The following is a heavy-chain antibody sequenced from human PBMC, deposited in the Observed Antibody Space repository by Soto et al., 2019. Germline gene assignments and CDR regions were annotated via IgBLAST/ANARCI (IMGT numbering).Heavy chain of an antibody. CDR1: GYTFTAYF. D-gene: IGHD6-6*01. CDR3: ARAPYSSSSFFFDY. J-gene: IGHJ4*02. Sequence: GASVKVSCKASGYTFTAYFMHWVRQAPGQGLEWMGIVHPSGGSTNYAQKLQGRVSMTWDTSTSTVYMDLSSLRSDDTAVYYCARAPYSSSSFFFDYWGQGTLVTVSS. CDR2: VHPSGGST. V-gene: IGHV1-46*01.